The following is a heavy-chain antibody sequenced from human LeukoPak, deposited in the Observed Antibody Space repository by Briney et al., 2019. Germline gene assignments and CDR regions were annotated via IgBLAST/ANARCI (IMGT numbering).Heavy chain of an antibody. CDR1: GGSISSGSYY. Sequence: SETLSLTCTVSGGSISSGSYYWSWIRQPAGKGLEWIGRIYTSGSTNYNPSLKSRVTISVDTSKNQFSLKLSSVTAADTAVYYCARGWSSSSYPFDYWGQGTLVTVSS. V-gene: IGHV4-61*02. CDR3: ARGWSSSSYPFDY. CDR2: IYTSGST. D-gene: IGHD6-6*01. J-gene: IGHJ4*02.